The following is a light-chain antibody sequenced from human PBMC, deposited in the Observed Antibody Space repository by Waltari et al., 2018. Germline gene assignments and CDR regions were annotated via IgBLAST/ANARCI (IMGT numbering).Light chain of an antibody. V-gene: IGKV3-11*01. J-gene: IGKJ4*01. Sequence: EIVLTQSPATLSLSPGERATLSCRASQSVGSYLAWYQQRPGQAPRLLIPDASNRATGIPARFSGSGSETDFTLTISSLQPEDFATYYCQQSYSTPLTFGGGTKVEIK. CDR1: QSVGSY. CDR2: DAS. CDR3: QQSYSTPLT.